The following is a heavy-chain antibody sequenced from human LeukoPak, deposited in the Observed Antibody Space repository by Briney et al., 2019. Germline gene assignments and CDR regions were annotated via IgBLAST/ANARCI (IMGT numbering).Heavy chain of an antibody. CDR3: ARGANWGWDY. J-gene: IGHJ4*02. CDR1: GFTFSNAW. V-gene: IGHV3-15*07. D-gene: IGHD7-27*01. Sequence: PGGSLRLSCAASGFTFSNAWMNWVRQAPGKGLEWVGRIKSKTDGGTTDYAAPVKGRFTISRDDSKNTLYLQMNSLRPEDTAVFYCARGANWGWDYWGQGTLVTVSS. CDR2: IKSKTDGGTT.